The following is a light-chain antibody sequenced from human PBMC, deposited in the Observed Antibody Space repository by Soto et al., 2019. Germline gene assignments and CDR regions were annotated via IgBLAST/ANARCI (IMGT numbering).Light chain of an antibody. Sequence: IAFTQSPGPQSLPSVERATPSRKAIQSVSNNYLAWYQQKPGQAPRLLIHGASNRATGIPDRFSGSGSGTDFTLNISRLEPEHFAVYYCQYYDKLAEAITFGQGTRLEIK. V-gene: IGKV3-20*01. CDR3: QYYDKLAEAIT. CDR1: QSVSNNY. CDR2: GAS. J-gene: IGKJ5*01.